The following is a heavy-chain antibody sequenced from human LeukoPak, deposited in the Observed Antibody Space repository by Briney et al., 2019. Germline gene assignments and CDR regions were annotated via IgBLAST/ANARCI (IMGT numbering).Heavy chain of an antibody. CDR2: IRSKAYGGTT. J-gene: IGHJ6*02. CDR3: TRWWKTGTFYGMDV. CDR1: GFTFGDYA. Sequence: GRSLRLSCTASGFTFGDYAMSWVRQAPGKGLEWVGFIRSKAYGGTTEYAASVKGRFTISRDDSKSIAYLQMNSLKTEDTAVYYCTRWWKTGTFYGMDVWGQGTTVTVSS. V-gene: IGHV3-49*04. D-gene: IGHD1-7*01.